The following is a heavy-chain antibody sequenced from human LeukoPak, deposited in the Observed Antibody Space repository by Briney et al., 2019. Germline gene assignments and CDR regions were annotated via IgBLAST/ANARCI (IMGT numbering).Heavy chain of an antibody. CDR1: GYSFSNYW. CDR2: IYPGDSDT. J-gene: IGHJ4*02. V-gene: IGHV5-51*01. CDR3: ATSVDTAMVTGLGY. Sequence: GESLKISCKGSGYSFSNYWIVWVRQMPRKGLEWVGIIYPGDSDTRYSPSFQGQVTISADKSITTAYLQWSSLKASDTAMYYCATSVDTAMVTGLGYWGQGSLVTVSS. D-gene: IGHD5-18*01.